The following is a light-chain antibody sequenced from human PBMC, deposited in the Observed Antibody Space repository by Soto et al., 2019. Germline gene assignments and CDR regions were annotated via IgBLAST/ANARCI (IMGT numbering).Light chain of an antibody. CDR3: QQYGSSRYT. CDR2: GAS. Sequence: EIVLTQSPGTLSLSPGERATLSCRASQSVSSSYLAWYQQKPGQAPRLLIYGASSRATGITDRFSGSGSGTDFTLTSSRLEPEDFSVYYCQQYGSSRYTFGQGNKLE. CDR1: QSVSSSY. J-gene: IGKJ2*01. V-gene: IGKV3-20*01.